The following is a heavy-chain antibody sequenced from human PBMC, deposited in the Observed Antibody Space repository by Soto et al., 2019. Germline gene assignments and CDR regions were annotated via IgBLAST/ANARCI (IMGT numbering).Heavy chain of an antibody. V-gene: IGHV3-23*01. Sequence: EVQLLESGGGLVQPGGSLRLSCAGSGSTFTDFTMTWVRQAPGKGLEWVSAISGDGLSTCYAGSVKGRFTISRDNSKTTLYLQMNSLRAEDTAVYYCARRPDAFDIWGRGTMVTVSS. CDR2: ISGDGLST. CDR3: ARRPDAFDI. J-gene: IGHJ3*02. CDR1: GSTFTDFT.